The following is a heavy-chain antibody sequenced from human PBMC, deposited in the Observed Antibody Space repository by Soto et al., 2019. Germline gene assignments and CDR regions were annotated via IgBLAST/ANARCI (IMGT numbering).Heavy chain of an antibody. D-gene: IGHD3-22*01. J-gene: IGHJ4*02. CDR2: ISSSGSTI. CDR3: ARDGPSDPYYDSSGYYW. V-gene: IGHV3-48*03. Sequence: GGSLRLSCAASGFTFSSYEMSWVRQAPGKGLEWVSYISSSGSTIYYADSVKGRFTISRDNAKNSLYLQMNSLRAEDTAVYYCARDGPSDPYYDSSGYYWWGQGTLVTVPS. CDR1: GFTFSSYE.